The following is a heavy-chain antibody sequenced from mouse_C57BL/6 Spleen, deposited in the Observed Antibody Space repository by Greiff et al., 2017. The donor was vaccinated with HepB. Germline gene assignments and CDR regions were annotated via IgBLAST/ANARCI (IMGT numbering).Heavy chain of an antibody. J-gene: IGHJ1*03. CDR3: VSRTGTGYFDV. CDR2: IRSKSNNYAT. D-gene: IGHD4-1*01. Sequence: EVMLVESGGGLVQPKGSLKLSCAASGFSFNTYAMNWVRQAPGKGLEWVARIRSKSNNYATYYADSVKDRFTISRDDSESMLYLQMNNLKTEDTAMYHCVSRTGTGYFDVWGTGTTVTVSS. V-gene: IGHV10-1*01. CDR1: GFSFNTYA.